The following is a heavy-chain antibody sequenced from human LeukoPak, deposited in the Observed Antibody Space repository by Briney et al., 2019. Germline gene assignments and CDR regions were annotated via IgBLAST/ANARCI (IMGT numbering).Heavy chain of an antibody. CDR3: TTDYDFWSGYYIPGYFQH. Sequence: PGGSLRLSCAASGFTVSSNYMSWVRQAPGKGLEWVSVIYSGGSTYYADSVKGRFTISRDDSKNTLYLQMNSLKTKDTAVYYCTTDYDFWSGYYIPGYFQHWGQGTLVTVSS. CDR2: IYSGGST. D-gene: IGHD3-3*01. CDR1: GFTVSSNY. J-gene: IGHJ1*01. V-gene: IGHV3-66*01.